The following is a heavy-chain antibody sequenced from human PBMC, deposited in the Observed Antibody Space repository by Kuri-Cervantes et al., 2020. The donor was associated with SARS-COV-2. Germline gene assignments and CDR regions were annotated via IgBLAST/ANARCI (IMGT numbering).Heavy chain of an antibody. CDR3: ARTTSIAARDWFSYYCYMDV. V-gene: IGHV4-34*01. J-gene: IGHJ6*03. CDR1: GGSFSGYY. Sequence: SQTLSLTRAVYGGSFSGYYWSWIRQPPGKGLEWIGEINHSGSTNYNPSLKSRVTISVDTSKNQFSLKLSSVTAADTAVYYCARTTSIAARDWFSYYCYMDVWGKGTTVTVSS. D-gene: IGHD6-6*01. CDR2: INHSGST.